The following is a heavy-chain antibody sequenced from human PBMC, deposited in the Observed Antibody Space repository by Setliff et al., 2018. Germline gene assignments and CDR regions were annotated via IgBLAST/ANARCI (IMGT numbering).Heavy chain of an antibody. CDR1: GYAFFGYF. V-gene: IGHV1-2*02. CDR3: ATAVWEFLY. Sequence: GASVKVSCKSSGYAFFGYFMNWVRQAPGQGPEWMGWTNPDNGGTHYPEKFQGRVTMTRDTSISTAYMELSSLRSDDTAIYYCATAVWEFLYWGQGALVTVSS. J-gene: IGHJ4*02. CDR2: TNPDNGGT. D-gene: IGHD1-26*01.